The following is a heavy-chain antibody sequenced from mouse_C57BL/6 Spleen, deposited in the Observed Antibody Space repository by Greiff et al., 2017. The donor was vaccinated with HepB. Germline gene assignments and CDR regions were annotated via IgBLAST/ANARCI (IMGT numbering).Heavy chain of an antibody. J-gene: IGHJ4*01. D-gene: IGHD1-1*01. V-gene: IGHV1-64*01. CDR1: GYTFTSYW. Sequence: QVQLQQPGAELVKPGASVKLSCKASGYTFTSYWMHWVKQRPGQGLEWIGMIHPNSGSTNYNEKFKSKATLTVDKSSSTAYMQRSSLTSEDSAVYYCARGYGYYAMDYWGQGTSVTVSS. CDR3: ARGYGYYAMDY. CDR2: IHPNSGST.